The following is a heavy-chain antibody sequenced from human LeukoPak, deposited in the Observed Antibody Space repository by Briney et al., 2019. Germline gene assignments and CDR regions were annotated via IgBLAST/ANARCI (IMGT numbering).Heavy chain of an antibody. J-gene: IGHJ4*02. Sequence: GGSLGLSCAASGFTFSSYSMNWVRQAPGKGLEWVSSISSSSSYIYYADSVKGRFTISRDNAKNSLYLQMNSLRAEDTAVYYCARDQVGNFDYWGQGTLVTVSS. CDR3: ARDQVGNFDY. V-gene: IGHV3-21*01. CDR1: GFTFSSYS. D-gene: IGHD7-27*01. CDR2: ISSSSSYI.